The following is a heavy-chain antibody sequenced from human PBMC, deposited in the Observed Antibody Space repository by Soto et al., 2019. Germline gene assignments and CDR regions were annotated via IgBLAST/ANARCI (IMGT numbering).Heavy chain of an antibody. Sequence: SETLSLTCTVSGGSISSSSYYWGWIRQPPGKGLEWIGNIYYSGSTYYNPSLKSRVTISVDTSKNQFSLKLSSVTAADTAVYYCARRHSSSLFDCWGQGTLVTVSS. D-gene: IGHD6-13*01. J-gene: IGHJ4*02. V-gene: IGHV4-39*01. CDR1: GGSISSSSYY. CDR2: IYYSGST. CDR3: ARRHSSSLFDC.